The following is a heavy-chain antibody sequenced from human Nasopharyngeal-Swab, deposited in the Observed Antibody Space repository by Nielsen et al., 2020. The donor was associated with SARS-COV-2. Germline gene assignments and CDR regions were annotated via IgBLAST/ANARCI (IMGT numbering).Heavy chain of an antibody. D-gene: IGHD3-3*01. Sequence: GRSLRLSCKGSGYSFSSYWIGWVRQMPGKGLEWMGIIYSGDSDTRYDPSFQGQVTISADTSISTAYLQWSSLKASDTAMYYCARADTTIFGVFTDYLPNWFDPWGQGTLVTVSS. J-gene: IGHJ5*02. CDR3: ARADTTIFGVFTDYLPNWFDP. CDR2: IYSGDSDT. V-gene: IGHV5-51*01. CDR1: GYSFSSYW.